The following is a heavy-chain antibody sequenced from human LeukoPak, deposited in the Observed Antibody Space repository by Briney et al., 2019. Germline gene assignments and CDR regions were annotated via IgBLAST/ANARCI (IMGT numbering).Heavy chain of an antibody. CDR2: IRSSSET. V-gene: IGHV3-48*01. CDR3: ARDAGNSGYGCDL. J-gene: IGHJ5*02. Sequence: GGSLRLSCAASGFTFSQYSMNWVRQAPGKGLEWVSHIRSSSETFYADSARGRFTISRDNARNSLYLQMNNLRGEDTAIYYCARDAGNSGYGCDLWGQGTLVTVSS. D-gene: IGHD5-12*01. CDR1: GFTFSQYS.